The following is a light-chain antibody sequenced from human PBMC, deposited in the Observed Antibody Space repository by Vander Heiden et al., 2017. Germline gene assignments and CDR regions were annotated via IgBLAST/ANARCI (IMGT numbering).Light chain of an antibody. V-gene: IGLV2-11*01. CDR2: DVT. CDR1: SSDVGGYDY. CDR3: CSYTGSYTYV. J-gene: IGLJ1*01. Sequence: QSALTQPRSVSGSPGQSVTISCTGTSSDVGGYDYVPWYQQHPGKAPKPMIYDVTKRPSGVPDRFSGSKSGNTASLTISGLQAEDEADYYCCSYTGSYTYVFGTGTKVTVL.